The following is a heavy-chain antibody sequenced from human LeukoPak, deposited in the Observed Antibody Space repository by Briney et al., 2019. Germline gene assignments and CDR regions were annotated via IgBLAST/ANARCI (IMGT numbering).Heavy chain of an antibody. J-gene: IGHJ5*02. CDR2: IRNKANSYTT. CDR1: GFTFSDHY. D-gene: IGHD3-10*01. Sequence: GGSLRLSCAASGFTFSDHYMDWVRQAPVKGLEWVGRIRNKANSYTTEYAASVKGRFTVSRDDSKNSLYLQMNSLKTEDTAVYYCARVRGVTNNWFAPWGQGTLVTVSS. V-gene: IGHV3-72*01. CDR3: ARVRGVTNNWFAP.